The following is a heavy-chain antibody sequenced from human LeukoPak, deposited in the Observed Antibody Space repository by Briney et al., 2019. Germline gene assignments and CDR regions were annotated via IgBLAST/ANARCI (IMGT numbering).Heavy chain of an antibody. Sequence: SETLSLTCTVSGASISFYYWTWIRQPPGKGLEWIGHISYSGGTKYNPSLESRVTISLDTSKNQFSLRLTSVTAADTAVYYCARQPRYSADYFDYWGQGTLVAVSS. D-gene: IGHD3-9*01. CDR3: ARQPRYSADYFDY. V-gene: IGHV4-59*08. CDR2: ISYSGGT. CDR1: GASISFYY. J-gene: IGHJ4*02.